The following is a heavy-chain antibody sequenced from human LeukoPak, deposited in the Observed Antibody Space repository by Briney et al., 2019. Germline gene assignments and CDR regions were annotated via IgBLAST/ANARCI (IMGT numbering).Heavy chain of an antibody. Sequence: ASVKVSCKASGYTFTSYGISWVRQAPGQGLEWMGWINAGNGNTKYSQEFQGRVTITRDTSASTAYMELSSLRSEDMAVYYCARSGEWFEDYWGQGTLVTVSS. V-gene: IGHV1-3*03. CDR1: GYTFTSYG. D-gene: IGHD3-10*01. CDR2: INAGNGNT. CDR3: ARSGEWFEDY. J-gene: IGHJ4*02.